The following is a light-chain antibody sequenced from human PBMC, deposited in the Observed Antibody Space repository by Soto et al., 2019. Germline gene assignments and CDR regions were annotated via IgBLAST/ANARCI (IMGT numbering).Light chain of an antibody. CDR3: QSYDSSLSGWV. CDR2: GNS. V-gene: IGLV1-40*01. J-gene: IGLJ3*02. CDR1: SSNIGAGYD. Sequence: QSVLTQPPSVSGAPGQRVTISCTGSSSNIGAGYDVHWYQQLPGTAPKLLIYGNSNRPSGVPDRFSGSKSGTSASLAITGLQAGDEAYYYCQSYDSSLSGWVFGGGTKLTVL.